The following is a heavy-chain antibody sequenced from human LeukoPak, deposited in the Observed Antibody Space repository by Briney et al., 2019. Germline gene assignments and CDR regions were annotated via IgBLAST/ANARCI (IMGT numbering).Heavy chain of an antibody. Sequence: SETLSLTCAVYGRSFSGYYWSWIRQPPGKGLEWIGEINHSGSTNYNPSLKSRVTISVDTSKNQFSLKLSSVTAADTAVYYCARLPAHCSSTSCYIVPRDYWGQGTLVTVSS. CDR1: GRSFSGYY. CDR2: INHSGST. J-gene: IGHJ4*02. V-gene: IGHV4-34*01. D-gene: IGHD2-2*02. CDR3: ARLPAHCSSTSCYIVPRDY.